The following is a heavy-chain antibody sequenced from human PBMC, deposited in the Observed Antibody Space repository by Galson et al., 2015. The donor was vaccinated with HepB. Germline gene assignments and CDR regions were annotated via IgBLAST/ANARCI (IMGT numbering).Heavy chain of an antibody. CDR1: GYTFTSYY. D-gene: IGHD3-3*01. V-gene: IGHV1-46*03. CDR2: INPSVGST. Sequence: SVKVSCKASGYTFTSYYMHWVRQAPGQGLEWMGIINPSVGSTSYAQKFQGRVTMTRDTSTSTVYMELSILRSEDMAVYYCASASITIFGVVIMDYWGQGTLVTVSS. J-gene: IGHJ4*02. CDR3: ASASITIFGVVIMDY.